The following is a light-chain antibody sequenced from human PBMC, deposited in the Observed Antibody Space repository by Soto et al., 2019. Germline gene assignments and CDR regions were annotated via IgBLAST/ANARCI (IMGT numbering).Light chain of an antibody. CDR3: LLYYGGSLYD. CDR2: STS. J-gene: IGLJ1*01. CDR1: TGAVTSGLY. V-gene: IGLV7-43*01. Sequence: QAVVTQEPSVTVSPGGTVTLTCASSTGAVTSGLYPHWFQQKPGQAPTSLIYSTSSKHSWTPARFSGSLLGGKAALTLSGVQPEDEAEYYCLLYYGGSLYDFGTGTKVTVL.